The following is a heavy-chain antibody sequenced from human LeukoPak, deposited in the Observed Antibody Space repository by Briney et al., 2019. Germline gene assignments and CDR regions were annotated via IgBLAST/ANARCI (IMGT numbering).Heavy chain of an antibody. CDR1: GFTVSSNY. D-gene: IGHD4-17*01. CDR3: ARGSTVTTFFAFDI. CDR2: IYSGGST. Sequence: GGSLRLSCAASGFTVSSNYMSWVRQAPGKGLEWVSVIYSGGSTYYADSVKGRFTISRDNSKNTLYLQMNSLRAEDTAVYYCARGSTVTTFFAFDIWGQGTMVTVSS. J-gene: IGHJ3*02. V-gene: IGHV3-66*01.